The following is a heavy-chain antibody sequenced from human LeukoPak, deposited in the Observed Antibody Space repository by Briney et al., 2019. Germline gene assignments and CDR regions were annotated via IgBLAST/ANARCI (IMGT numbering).Heavy chain of an antibody. CDR1: GYTFTSYG. J-gene: IGHJ6*03. V-gene: IGHV1-18*01. CDR3: ARDHYDILTGYHPYYYYYMDV. D-gene: IGHD3-9*01. Sequence: ASVKVSFKASGYTFTSYGISWVRQAPGQGLEWMGWISAYNGNTNYAQKLQGRVTMTTDTSTSTAYMELRSLRSDDTAVYYCARDHYDILTGYHPYYYYYMDVWGKGTTVTVSS. CDR2: ISAYNGNT.